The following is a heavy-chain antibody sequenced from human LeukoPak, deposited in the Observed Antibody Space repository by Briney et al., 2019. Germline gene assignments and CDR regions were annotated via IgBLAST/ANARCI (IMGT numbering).Heavy chain of an antibody. V-gene: IGHV4-39*01. D-gene: IGHD6-19*01. CDR3: ARHGAGYSSGWSDY. CDR2: IHYSGST. J-gene: IGHJ4*02. Sequence: SETLSLTCSLSGASLTYTSHYWGWTRQPPGKGLAWIGSIHYSGSTNYNPSLKSRVTISVDTSKNQFSLKLSSGTAADTAVYYCARHGAGYSSGWSDYWGQGTLVTVSS. CDR1: GASLTYTSHY.